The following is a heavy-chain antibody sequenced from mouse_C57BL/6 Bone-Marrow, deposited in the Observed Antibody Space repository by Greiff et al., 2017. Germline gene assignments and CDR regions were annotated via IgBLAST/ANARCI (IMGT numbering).Heavy chain of an antibody. Sequence: VQLQQSGAELMKPGASVKLSCKATGYTFTGYWIEWVKQRPGHGLEWIGEILTGSGSTNYNEKFKGKATFTADTSSNTAYMQLSSLTTEDSAIYYCARTGYYYGSSYWFAYWGQGTLVTVSA. CDR3: ARTGYYYGSSYWFAY. D-gene: IGHD1-1*01. J-gene: IGHJ3*01. CDR1: GYTFTGYW. CDR2: ILTGSGST. V-gene: IGHV1-9*01.